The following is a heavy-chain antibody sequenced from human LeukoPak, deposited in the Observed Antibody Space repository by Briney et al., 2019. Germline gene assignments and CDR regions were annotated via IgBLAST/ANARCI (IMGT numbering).Heavy chain of an antibody. CDR3: ARSSLGTITAGPFGY. Sequence: ASGKASSKASGYTFSSYGIAWVRQAPGQGLEWRGWISGYIGNTKYTQKRQGRVSMTKHKTTTTAYTELRSMPSEDTARYCVARSSLGTITAGPFGYWGQGTLVTVSS. D-gene: IGHD5-12*01. CDR1: GYTFSSYG. CDR2: ISGYIGNT. J-gene: IGHJ4*02. V-gene: IGHV1-18*01.